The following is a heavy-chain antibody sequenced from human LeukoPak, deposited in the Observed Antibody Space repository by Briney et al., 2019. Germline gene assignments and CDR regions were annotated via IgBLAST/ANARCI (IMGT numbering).Heavy chain of an antibody. Sequence: GGSLRLSCAASGFTFSNAWMTWVRQAPGKGLEWVCRIKSKADGGTTDYPAHVKVRVTISRDDSKNTLYLQMNRVKTEDTAVYYCTIDGRKYAYWGQGTLVTVSS. V-gene: IGHV3-15*01. J-gene: IGHJ4*02. D-gene: IGHD1-26*01. CDR1: GFTFSNAW. CDR3: TIDGRKYAY. CDR2: IKSKADGGTT.